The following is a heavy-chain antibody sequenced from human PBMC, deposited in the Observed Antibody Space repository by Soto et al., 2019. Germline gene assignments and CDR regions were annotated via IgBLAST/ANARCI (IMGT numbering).Heavy chain of an antibody. CDR2: IYYSGST. J-gene: IGHJ4*02. CDR1: GGSISSSSYY. Sequence: SETLSLTCTVSGGSISSSSYYWCWIRQPPGKGLEWIGSIYYSGSTYYNPSLKSRVTISVDTSKNQFSLKLSSVTAADTAVYYCASSLAYYDILTGYYNGDYFDYWGQGTLVTVS. V-gene: IGHV4-39*01. D-gene: IGHD3-9*01. CDR3: ASSLAYYDILTGYYNGDYFDY.